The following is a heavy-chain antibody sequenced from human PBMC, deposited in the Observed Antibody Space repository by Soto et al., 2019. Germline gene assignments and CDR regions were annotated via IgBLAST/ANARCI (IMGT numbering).Heavy chain of an antibody. D-gene: IGHD3-9*01. J-gene: IGHJ4*02. V-gene: IGHV1-2*02. CDR3: ARPPGYISDWYYFDL. CDR2: ISPRSGGT. Sequence: ASVKVSCKASGYTFIDYYMHWVRQAPGQGFEWMGRISPRSGGTNYAQKFQGRVTMTWDTSLNTAYMEPSSLISEDTAVYYCARPPGYISDWYYFDLWGQGTLVTVSS. CDR1: GYTFIDYY.